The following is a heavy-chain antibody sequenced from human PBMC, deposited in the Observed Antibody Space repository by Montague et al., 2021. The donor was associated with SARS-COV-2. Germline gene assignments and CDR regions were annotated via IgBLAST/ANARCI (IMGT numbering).Heavy chain of an antibody. J-gene: IGHJ4*01. CDR2: VYYSGSI. Sequence: SETLSLTCTVSGGSISNYYWSWIRQPPGKGLEWIGYVYYSGSINYNPSLKSRVTLSIDTSKNQFSLKLSSVTAADTAVYFCARGTRCYYDSTYYFDYWGRGTLVTVSS. CDR1: GGSISNYY. D-gene: IGHD3-22*01. V-gene: IGHV4-59*13. CDR3: ARGTRCYYDSTYYFDY.